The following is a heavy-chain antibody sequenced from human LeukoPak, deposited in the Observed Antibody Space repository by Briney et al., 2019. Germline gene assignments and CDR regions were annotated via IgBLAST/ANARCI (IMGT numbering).Heavy chain of an antibody. CDR3: TRDRGYSSELHFDY. D-gene: IGHD5-18*01. CDR1: GGSISSGGYY. J-gene: IGHJ4*02. Sequence: SETLSLTCTVSGGSISSGGYYWSWIRQHPGKGLEWIGYIYYSGSTYYNPSLKSRVTISVDTSKNQFSLKLSSVTAADTAVYYCTRDRGYSSELHFDYWGQGTLVTVSS. V-gene: IGHV4-31*03. CDR2: IYYSGST.